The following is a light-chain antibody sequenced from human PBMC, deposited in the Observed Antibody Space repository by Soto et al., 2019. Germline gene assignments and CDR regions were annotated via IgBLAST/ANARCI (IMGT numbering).Light chain of an antibody. Sequence: EIVMTQSPATLSVSPGERATLSCRASRSVSSNLAWYQQKPGQAPRLLMYGASTRATGIPARFSGSGSGTEFTLTISSLQSEDFASYFCQQSYNIPFTFGPGTRVDI. J-gene: IGKJ3*01. CDR2: GAS. CDR1: RSVSSN. CDR3: QQSYNIPFT. V-gene: IGKV3-15*01.